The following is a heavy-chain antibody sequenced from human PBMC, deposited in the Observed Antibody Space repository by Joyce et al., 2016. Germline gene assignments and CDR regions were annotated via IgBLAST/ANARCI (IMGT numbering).Heavy chain of an antibody. D-gene: IGHD3-16*01. J-gene: IGHJ5*02. Sequence: EAQLVQSGAAVKKPGESLKISCTGSGYSFSHSWIAWVRQMPGKGLEWMGMIFPADSDTTYSPSFQGQVTISVDKSINTAFLEWNSLKVSDTAMYYCATRGGMGVPLFDPWGQGTLVTVSS. V-gene: IGHV5-51*01. CDR2: IFPADSDT. CDR3: ATRGGMGVPLFDP. CDR1: GYSFSHSW.